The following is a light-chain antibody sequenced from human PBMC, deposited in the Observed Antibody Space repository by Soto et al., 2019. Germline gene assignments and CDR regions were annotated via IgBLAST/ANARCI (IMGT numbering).Light chain of an antibody. V-gene: IGKV1-39*01. CDR2: AAS. CDR3: QQRYTTPRT. J-gene: IGKJ1*01. Sequence: DIQMTQSPSSLSASVGDGVTITCRASQSISSYLNWYQQKPGNAPKLLIYAASSLQRGVPARFSSSGSGTDFTLTISSLQPEDFATYYCQQRYTTPRTFGQGTRVEIK. CDR1: QSISSY.